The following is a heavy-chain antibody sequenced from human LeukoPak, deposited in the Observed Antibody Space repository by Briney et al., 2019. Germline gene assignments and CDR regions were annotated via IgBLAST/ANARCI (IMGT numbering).Heavy chain of an antibody. CDR1: GGTFTSYA. D-gene: IGHD3-10*01. CDR3: ASLNFTMVRGVMFAFDI. Sequence: SVKVSCKASGGTFTSYAISWVRQAPGQGLEWMGGIIPIFGTANYAQKFQGRVTITADESTSTAYMELSSLRSEDTAVYYCASLNFTMVRGVMFAFDIWGQGTMVTVSS. V-gene: IGHV1-69*01. CDR2: IIPIFGTA. J-gene: IGHJ3*02.